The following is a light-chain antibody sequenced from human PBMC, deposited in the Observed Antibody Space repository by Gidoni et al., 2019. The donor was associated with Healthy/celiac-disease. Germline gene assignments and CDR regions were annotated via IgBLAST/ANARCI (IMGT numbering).Light chain of an antibody. CDR2: DAS. CDR1: QDISNY. V-gene: IGKV1-33*01. CDR3: QQT. J-gene: IGKJ3*01. Sequence: DIQMTQSPSSLSASVGDRVTITCQASQDISNYLNWYQQKPGKAPKLLIYDASNLETGVPSRFSGSGSGTDFTFTISSLQPEDIATYYCQQTFGPXTKVDIK.